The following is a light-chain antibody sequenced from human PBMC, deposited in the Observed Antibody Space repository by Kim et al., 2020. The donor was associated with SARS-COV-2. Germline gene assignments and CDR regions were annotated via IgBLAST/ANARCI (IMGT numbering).Light chain of an antibody. J-gene: IGLJ2*01. CDR1: DVASKS. CDR3: QVWDDDSDHVI. Sequence: APGETDRIPCGGKDVASKSVQWYQQKTGLAPVLVISYNTNRPSGIPDRLSCAKSGNTATLTISRVEAGDEADYYCQVWDDDSDHVIFGGGTQLTVL. CDR2: YNT. V-gene: IGLV3-21*04.